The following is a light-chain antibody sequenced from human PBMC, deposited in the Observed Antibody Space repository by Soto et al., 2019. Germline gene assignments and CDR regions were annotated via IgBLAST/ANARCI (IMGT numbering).Light chain of an antibody. CDR3: QEYDGAPPIT. J-gene: IGKJ5*01. Sequence: EIVVTQSPDTLSLSPGERATLSCRASQSVRSERLAWYQQKRGQAPTLLIFDASSRASGTPERFSGSGSGTDFTLTISRLEPEDFAVYYCQEYDGAPPITFGLGTRLEIK. V-gene: IGKV3-20*01. CDR2: DAS. CDR1: QSVRSER.